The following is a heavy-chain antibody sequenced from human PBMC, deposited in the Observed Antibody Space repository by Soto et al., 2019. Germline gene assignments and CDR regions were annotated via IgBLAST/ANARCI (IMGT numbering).Heavy chain of an antibody. CDR3: ASGTSGWYLG. Sequence: GGSLRLSCAASGFTFSSYWMHWVRQAPGKGLVWVSRINSDGSNTTYADSVKGRFTISRDNAKNTLYLQMNSLRAEDTAVYYCASGTSGWYLGWGRGTLVTVSS. CDR2: INSDGSNT. CDR1: GFTFSSYW. D-gene: IGHD6-19*01. V-gene: IGHV3-74*01. J-gene: IGHJ4*02.